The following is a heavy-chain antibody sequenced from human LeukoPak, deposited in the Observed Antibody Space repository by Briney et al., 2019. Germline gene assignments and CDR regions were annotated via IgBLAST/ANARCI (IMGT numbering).Heavy chain of an antibody. D-gene: IGHD6-25*01. Sequence: PGGSLRLSCAASGFTFSTYEMNWVRQAPGKGLEWVSYISSSGSTIYYADSVKGRFTISRDNAKNSLYLQMNSLRAEDTAVYYCARGGDLTPAVPFDYWGQGTLVTVSS. V-gene: IGHV3-48*03. J-gene: IGHJ4*02. CDR1: GFTFSTYE. CDR2: ISSSGSTI. CDR3: ARGGDLTPAVPFDY.